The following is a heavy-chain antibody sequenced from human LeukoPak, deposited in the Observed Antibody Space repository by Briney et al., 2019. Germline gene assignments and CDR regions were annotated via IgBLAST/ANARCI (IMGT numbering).Heavy chain of an antibody. D-gene: IGHD5-18*01. Sequence: GGFLRLSCAASGFTFSSYAMSWVRQAPGKGLEWVSAISGSGGSTYYADSVKGRFTISRDNSKNTLYLQMNSLRAEDTAVYYCAKGVDVDTAINYWGQGTLVTVSS. CDR1: GFTFSSYA. CDR3: AKGVDVDTAINY. V-gene: IGHV3-23*01. J-gene: IGHJ4*02. CDR2: ISGSGGST.